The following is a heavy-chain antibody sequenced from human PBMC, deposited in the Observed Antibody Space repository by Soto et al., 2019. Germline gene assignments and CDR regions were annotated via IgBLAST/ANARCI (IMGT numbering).Heavy chain of an antibody. CDR3: ARGGKPLNWFDP. J-gene: IGHJ5*02. CDR1: GYTLNTYY. V-gene: IGHV1-46*02. CDR2: IHPSGGGS. Sequence: ASVKVSCKPSGYTLNTYYLHWVRQAPGQGLEWMGIIHPSGGGSTYAQKFLGRVTMTRDTSTSTVFMELSSLRAEDTAVYYCARGGKPLNWFDPWGQGTLVTVSS.